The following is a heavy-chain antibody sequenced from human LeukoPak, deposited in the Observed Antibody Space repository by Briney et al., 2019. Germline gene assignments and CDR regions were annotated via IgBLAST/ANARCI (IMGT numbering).Heavy chain of an antibody. CDR2: ISSSSSYI. V-gene: IGHV3-21*01. Sequence: GGSLRLSCAASGFTFSSYSMNWVRQAPGKGLEWVSSISSSSSYIYYADSVKGRFTISRDNAKNSLYLQMNSLRAEDTAVYYCARLNQGGFGELLSDYYYYGMDVWGQGTTVTVSS. J-gene: IGHJ6*02. CDR3: ARLNQGGFGELLSDYYYYGMDV. D-gene: IGHD3-10*01. CDR1: GFTFSSYS.